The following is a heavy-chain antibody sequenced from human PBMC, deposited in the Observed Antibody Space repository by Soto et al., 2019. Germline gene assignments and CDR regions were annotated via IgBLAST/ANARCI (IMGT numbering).Heavy chain of an antibody. V-gene: IGHV1-46*01. CDR3: ARDGGYCSGGGCYPLDY. CDR1: GNTFSSYY. Sequence: QVQLVQSGAEVKKPGASVKVSCKASGNTFSSYYMHWVRQAPGQGLEWMGIISPSGGSTTYAQKFQGRVTMTRDTSTSTLDMELSSLRSEDTAVYYCARDGGYCSGGGCYPLDYWGQGTLVTVSS. D-gene: IGHD2-15*01. CDR2: ISPSGGST. J-gene: IGHJ4*02.